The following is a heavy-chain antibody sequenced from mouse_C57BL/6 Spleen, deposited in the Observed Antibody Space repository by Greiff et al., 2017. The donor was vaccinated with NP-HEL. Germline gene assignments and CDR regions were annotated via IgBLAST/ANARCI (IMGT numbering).Heavy chain of an antibody. CDR3: ARSRYYGSSLCDD. D-gene: IGHD1-1*01. V-gene: IGHV1-50*01. J-gene: IGHJ2*01. CDR2: IDPSDSYT. Sequence: QVQLQQSGAELVKPGASVKLSCKASGYTFTSYWMQWVKQRPGQGLEWIGEIDPSDSYTNYNQKFKGKATLTVDTSSSTAYMQRSSLTSEDSAVYYCARSRYYGSSLCDDWGQGTTLTVAS. CDR1: GYTFTSYW.